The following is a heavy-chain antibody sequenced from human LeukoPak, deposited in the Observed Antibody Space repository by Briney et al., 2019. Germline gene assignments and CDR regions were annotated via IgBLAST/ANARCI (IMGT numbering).Heavy chain of an antibody. J-gene: IGHJ4*02. Sequence: PGGSLRLSCAASGFTFSSYAMSWVRQAPGKGLEWVSAISGSGGSTYYADSVKGRFTIFRDNSKNTLYLQMNSLRAEDTAVYYCAKDPTWSWKYYFDYWGQGTLVTVSS. CDR1: GFTFSSYA. V-gene: IGHV3-23*01. CDR2: ISGSGGST. D-gene: IGHD1-1*01. CDR3: AKDPTWSWKYYFDY.